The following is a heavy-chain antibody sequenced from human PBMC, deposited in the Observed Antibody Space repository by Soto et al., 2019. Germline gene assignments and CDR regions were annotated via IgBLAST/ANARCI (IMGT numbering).Heavy chain of an antibody. CDR2: ISGSGGST. D-gene: IGHD5-18*01. CDR1: GFTFSSYA. J-gene: IGHJ4*02. V-gene: IGHV3-23*01. Sequence: GGSLRLSCAASGFTFSSYARSWVRQAPGKGLEWVSAISGSGGSTYYADSVKGRFTISRDNSKNTLYLQMNSLRAEDTAVYYYAKIPPGYSYGYFYFDYWGQGTLVTVSS. CDR3: AKIPPGYSYGYFYFDY.